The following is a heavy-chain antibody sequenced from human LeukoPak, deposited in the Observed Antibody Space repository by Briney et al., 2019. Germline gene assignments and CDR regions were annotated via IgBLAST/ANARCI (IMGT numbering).Heavy chain of an antibody. CDR1: GGSISSSSYY. CDR2: INHSGST. J-gene: IGHJ4*02. Sequence: SETLSLTCTVSGGSISSSSYYWSWIRQPPGKGLEWIGEINHSGSTNYNPSLKSRVTISVDTSKNQFSLKLSSVTAADTAVYYCARGAPRTDSSWGQGTLVTVSS. D-gene: IGHD3-22*01. V-gene: IGHV4-39*07. CDR3: ARGAPRTDSS.